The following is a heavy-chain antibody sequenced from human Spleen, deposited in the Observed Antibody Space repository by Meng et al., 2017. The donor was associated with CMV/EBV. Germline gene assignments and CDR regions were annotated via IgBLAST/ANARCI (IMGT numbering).Heavy chain of an antibody. CDR2: IRYDGSNK. CDR1: GFPFSSYG. J-gene: IGHJ6*02. D-gene: IGHD6-13*01. CDR3: ARGFYSGSWYGDYYFYGMDV. V-gene: IGHV3-30*02. Sequence: GESLKISCAASGFPFSSYGMHWVRQAPGKGLEWVAFIRYDGSNKYYADSVKGRFTISRDNSKNTLYLQMNSLRVEDTGMYYCARGFYSGSWYGDYYFYGMDVWGRGTMVTVSS.